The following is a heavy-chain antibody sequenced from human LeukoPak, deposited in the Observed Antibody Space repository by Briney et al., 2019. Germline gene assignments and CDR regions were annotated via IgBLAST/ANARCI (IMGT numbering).Heavy chain of an antibody. J-gene: IGHJ6*03. CDR2: IIPIFGTA. Sequence: AAVKVSCNASGGTFTSYAISWVRQAHGHGLDWIGGIIPIFGTANYAQKFQSRVTITTDESTSPAYMELSSLRSEDTAVYYCARGAGGYSYGSYYYYYMDVWGKGTTVTVSS. D-gene: IGHD5-18*01. V-gene: IGHV1-69*05. CDR3: ARGAGGYSYGSYYYYYMDV. CDR1: GGTFTSYA.